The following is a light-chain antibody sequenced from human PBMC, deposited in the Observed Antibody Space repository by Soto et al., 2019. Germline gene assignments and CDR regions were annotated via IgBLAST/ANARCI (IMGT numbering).Light chain of an antibody. V-gene: IGLV4-69*01. CDR2: LNSDGSH. Sequence: QSVLTQSPSASASLGASVKLTCTLSSGHSSDAIAWHQKKPEKGPRFLMNLNSDGSHTKGDGIPDRFSGSTYGAARYLTISSLQSEDDADYCCQTWGTGIVIFGGGTQLTVL. CDR3: QTWGTGIVI. J-gene: IGLJ2*01. CDR1: SGHSSDA.